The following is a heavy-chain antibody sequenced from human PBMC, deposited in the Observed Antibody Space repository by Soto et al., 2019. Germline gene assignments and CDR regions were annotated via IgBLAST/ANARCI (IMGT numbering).Heavy chain of an antibody. D-gene: IGHD5-18*01. CDR2: IIPIFGTA. J-gene: IGHJ6*02. CDR1: GGTFSSYA. V-gene: IGHV1-69*13. Sequence: SVKVSCKASGGTFSSYAISWVRQAPGQGLEWMGGIIPIFGTANYAQKFQGRVTITADESTSTAYMELSSLRSEDTAVYYCARGYVDTAMVAAYGMDVWGQGTTVTVSS. CDR3: ARGYVDTAMVAAYGMDV.